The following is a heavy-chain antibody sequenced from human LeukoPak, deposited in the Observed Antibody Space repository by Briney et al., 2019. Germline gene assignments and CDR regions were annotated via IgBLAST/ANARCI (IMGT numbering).Heavy chain of an antibody. J-gene: IGHJ5*02. Sequence: SETLSLTCTVSGGSISSSSYYWGWIRQPPGKGLEWIGSIYYSGSTYYNPSLKSRVTISVDTSKNQFSLKLSSVTAADTAVYYYARGDYGDYNWFDPWGQGTLVTVSS. D-gene: IGHD4-17*01. CDR2: IYYSGST. CDR1: GGSISSSSYY. CDR3: ARGDYGDYNWFDP. V-gene: IGHV4-39*01.